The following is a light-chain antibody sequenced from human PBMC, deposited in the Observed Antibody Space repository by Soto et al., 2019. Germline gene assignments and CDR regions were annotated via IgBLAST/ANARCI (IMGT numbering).Light chain of an antibody. CDR2: ANS. CDR3: QSHDSSLSGYV. V-gene: IGLV1-40*01. CDR1: SSNIGAGYD. Sequence: QSVLTQPTSVSGAPGQRVTISCTGSSSNIGAGYDVHWYQQLPGTAPKLLIYANSNRPSGVPGRFSGSKSGTSASLAITGLQAEDEADYYCQSHDSSLSGYVFGPGTKLTVL. J-gene: IGLJ1*01.